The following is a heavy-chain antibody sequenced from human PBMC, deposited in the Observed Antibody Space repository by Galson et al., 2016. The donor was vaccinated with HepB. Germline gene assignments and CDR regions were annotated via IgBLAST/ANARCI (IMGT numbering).Heavy chain of an antibody. CDR1: GGSISSGPYY. D-gene: IGHD6-13*01. CDR3: ARGRISASVYFDY. Sequence: TLSLTCNVSGGSISSGPYYWSWIRQHPGKGLEWIGYIYYRGSTYYNPSLKSRLTISVDTSNNQLSLALSSVTAADTAVYYCARGRISASVYFDYWGQGTLVTVSS. V-gene: IGHV4-31*03. J-gene: IGHJ4*02. CDR2: IYYRGST.